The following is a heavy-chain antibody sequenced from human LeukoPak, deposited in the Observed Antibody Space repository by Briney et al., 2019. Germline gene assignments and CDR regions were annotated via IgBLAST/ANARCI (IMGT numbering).Heavy chain of an antibody. CDR1: GFTFDDYA. Sequence: GGALRLSCAASGFTFDDYAMHWVRQAPGKGLEWVSLITWEGGSTSYADSVKGRFTISRDNSKNSLYLQMNSLRAEDTALYYCAKDAIVGATRPYYFDYWGQGTLVTVSS. J-gene: IGHJ4*02. D-gene: IGHD1-26*01. V-gene: IGHV3-43D*03. CDR3: AKDAIVGATRPYYFDY. CDR2: ITWEGGST.